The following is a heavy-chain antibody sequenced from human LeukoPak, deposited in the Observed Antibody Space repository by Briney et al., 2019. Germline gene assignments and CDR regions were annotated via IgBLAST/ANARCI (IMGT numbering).Heavy chain of an antibody. CDR3: AKSLHDILTGYYTRAFDI. CDR1: GFTFSSYG. V-gene: IGHV3-30*02. J-gene: IGHJ3*02. Sequence: GGSLRLSCAASGFTFSSYGMHWVRQAPGKGLEWLAFIRYDGSNKYYADSVKGRFTISRDNSKNTLYLQMNSLRAEDTAVYYCAKSLHDILTGYYTRAFDIWGQGTMVTVSS. D-gene: IGHD3-9*01. CDR2: IRYDGSNK.